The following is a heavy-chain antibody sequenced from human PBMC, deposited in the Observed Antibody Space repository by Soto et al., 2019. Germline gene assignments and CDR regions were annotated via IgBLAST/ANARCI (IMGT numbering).Heavy chain of an antibody. Sequence: QVQLVQSGAEVKKPGSSVKVSCKASGDTFNFYTISWVRQAPGQGLEWMGRIIPMLGMSNYAQKVQDRVTIIADKSTSTAYMQLSSLRSEDTAIYYCATSYGSGSRPFDYWGQGTLVTVSS. D-gene: IGHD3-10*01. CDR3: ATSYGSGSRPFDY. V-gene: IGHV1-69*02. J-gene: IGHJ4*02. CDR1: GDTFNFYT. CDR2: IIPMLGMS.